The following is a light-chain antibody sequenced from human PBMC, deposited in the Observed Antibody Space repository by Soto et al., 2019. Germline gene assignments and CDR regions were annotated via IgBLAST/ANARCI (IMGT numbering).Light chain of an antibody. Sequence: SYELTQPPSVSVAPGQTARVTCGGNNIGSKSVHWYQQKPGQAPVLVVYDDSDRPSGLAERVSGSNSGNTATLTISRVEAGDEADYYCQVWDSSGHFVFGTGTKVTVL. CDR3: QVWDSSGHFV. CDR1: NIGSKS. V-gene: IGLV3-21*02. J-gene: IGLJ1*01. CDR2: DDS.